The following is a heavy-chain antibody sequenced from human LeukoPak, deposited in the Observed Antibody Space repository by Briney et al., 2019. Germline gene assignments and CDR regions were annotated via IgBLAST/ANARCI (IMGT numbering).Heavy chain of an antibody. J-gene: IGHJ4*02. D-gene: IGHD5-18*01. CDR1: GFPFSYHY. Sequence: GGSLRLSCAASGFPFSYHYMSWIRQAPGKGLEWVSYISNGGNAIYYADSVKGRFTISRDNAKNSLYLQMNNLRAGDTAVYYCARGKRGYNYAPDYWGQGTLVTVSS. CDR2: ISNGGNAI. V-gene: IGHV3-11*04. CDR3: ARGKRGYNYAPDY.